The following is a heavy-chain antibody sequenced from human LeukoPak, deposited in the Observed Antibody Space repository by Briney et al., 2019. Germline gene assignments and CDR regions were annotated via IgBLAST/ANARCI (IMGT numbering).Heavy chain of an antibody. D-gene: IGHD2-2*01. J-gene: IGHJ5*02. CDR3: ARDRGGYCSSTSCYGSFWFDP. CDR1: GYTFTSYG. Sequence: GASVKVSCKASGYTFTSYGISWVRQAPGQGLEWMGWINPNSGGTNYAQKFQGWVTMTRDTSISTAYMELSRLRSDDTAVYYCARDRGGYCSSTSCYGSFWFDPWGQGTLVTVSS. CDR2: INPNSGGT. V-gene: IGHV1-2*04.